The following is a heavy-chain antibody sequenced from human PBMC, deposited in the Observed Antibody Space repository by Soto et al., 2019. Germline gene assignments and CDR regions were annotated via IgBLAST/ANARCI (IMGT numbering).Heavy chain of an antibody. J-gene: IGHJ5*02. V-gene: IGHV4-61*03. Sequence: QVQLQESGPGLVKPSETLSLTCTVSGGSDNIGSFYWSWIRQPPGKGLEWIGHMYYTGRTNHNPTLKRRVNQSSGTAKDHFSLKVTSVTGAGTAMYYCGKIGDSGTWYRADPWGQGTLVTVSS. CDR1: GGSDNIGSFY. D-gene: IGHD6-13*01. CDR3: GKIGDSGTWYRADP. CDR2: MYYTGRT.